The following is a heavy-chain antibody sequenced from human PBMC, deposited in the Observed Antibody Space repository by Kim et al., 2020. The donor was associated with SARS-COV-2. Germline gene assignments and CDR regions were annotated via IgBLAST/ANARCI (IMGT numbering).Heavy chain of an antibody. Sequence: GGSLRLSCAASGFTFSSYAMHWVHQAPGKGLEWVAVISYDGSNKYYADSVKGRFTISRDNSKNTLYLQMNSLRAEDTAVYYCAREYCSSTSCFSYYYGMDVWGQGTTVTVSS. CDR2: ISYDGSNK. CDR3: AREYCSSTSCFSYYYGMDV. CDR1: GFTFSSYA. J-gene: IGHJ6*02. D-gene: IGHD2-2*01. V-gene: IGHV3-30*04.